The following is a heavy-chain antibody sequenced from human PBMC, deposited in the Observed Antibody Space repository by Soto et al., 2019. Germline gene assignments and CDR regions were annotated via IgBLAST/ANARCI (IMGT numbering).Heavy chain of an antibody. V-gene: IGHV4-39*01. CDR3: ARYQLLRGVEA. D-gene: IGHD2-2*01. CDR1: GGSISSSSYY. CDR2: IYYSGST. Sequence: NPSETLSLTCTVSGGSISSSSYYRGWIRQPPGKGLEWIGSIYYSGSTYYNPSLKSRVTISVDTSKNQFSLRLSSVTAADTAVYYCARYQLLRGVEAWGQGTLVTVSA. J-gene: IGHJ5*02.